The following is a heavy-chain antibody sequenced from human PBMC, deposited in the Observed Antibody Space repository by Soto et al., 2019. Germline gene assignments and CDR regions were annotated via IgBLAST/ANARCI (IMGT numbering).Heavy chain of an antibody. CDR1: GGSIYRSGYY. D-gene: IGHD2-15*01. J-gene: IGHJ4*02. CDR2: IDYNGVT. V-gene: IGHV4-39*01. CDR3: GKVLVGATGHTDSDS. Sequence: ASETLSLTCTVSGGSIYRSGYYWGWIRQPPGRGLEWIGNIDYNGVTYSNPSLKSRVTISRDTSKNQFSLKLTSVTAADTALYYCGKVLVGATGHTDSDSWGPGTLVTVSS.